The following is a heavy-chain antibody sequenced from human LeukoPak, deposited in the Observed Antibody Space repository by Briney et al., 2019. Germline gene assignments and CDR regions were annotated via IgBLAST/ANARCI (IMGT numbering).Heavy chain of an antibody. Sequence: GGSLRLSCEASGFTFSRFGMRWVRQAPRKGLEWVSGISASGGTTYYADSVKGRFTISRYNSKNALYLQMNSLRVEDTAVYYCAKYKAGNLAVSGPIEYWGQGTL. CDR1: GFTFSRFG. J-gene: IGHJ4*02. D-gene: IGHD6-19*01. CDR3: AKYKAGNLAVSGPIEY. CDR2: ISASGGTT. V-gene: IGHV3-23*01.